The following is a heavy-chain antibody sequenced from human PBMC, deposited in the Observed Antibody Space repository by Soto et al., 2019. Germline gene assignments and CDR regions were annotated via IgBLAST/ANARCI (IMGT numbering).Heavy chain of an antibody. CDR2: IKQDGSEK. V-gene: IGHV3-7*03. J-gene: IGHJ4*02. D-gene: IGHD3-9*01. CDR3: ARSYDILTGQGGY. Sequence: EVQLVESGGGLVQPGGSLRLSCAASGFTFSSYWMSWVRQAPGKGLEWVANIKQDGSEKSYVDSVTGRCTISRDNAKNSLRLQRNRLSAADTAVYYGARSYDILTGQGGYWGQGTLVIVSS. CDR1: GFTFSSYW.